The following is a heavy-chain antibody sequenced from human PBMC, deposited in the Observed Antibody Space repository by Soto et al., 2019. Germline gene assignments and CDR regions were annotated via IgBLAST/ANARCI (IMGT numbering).Heavy chain of an antibody. J-gene: IGHJ6*02. CDR1: GYSFTSYW. CDR3: PRGVAVAAIGYYSYYGMYA. Sequence: GESLKISCQCSGYSFTSYWIGWVRQMPGKGLEWMGIIYPGDSDTRYSPSFQGQVTISADKSISTAYLQWSSLKASDTALSYCPRGVAVAAIGYYSYYGMYAWAQGTTVTVSS. D-gene: IGHD2-15*01. CDR2: IYPGDSDT. V-gene: IGHV5-51*01.